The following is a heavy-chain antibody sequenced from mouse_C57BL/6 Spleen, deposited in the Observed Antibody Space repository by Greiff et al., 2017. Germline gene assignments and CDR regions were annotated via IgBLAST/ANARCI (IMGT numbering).Heavy chain of an antibody. D-gene: IGHD1-1*01. J-gene: IGHJ1*03. V-gene: IGHV1-42*01. Sequence: VQLQQSGPELVKPGASVKISCKASGYSFTGYYMNWVKQSPEKSLEWIGEINPSTGGTTYNQKFKAKATLTVDKSSSTAYMQLKSLTSEDSAFYYCARYFYYYGSSYWYFDVWGTGTTVTVSS. CDR1: GYSFTGYY. CDR3: ARYFYYYGSSYWYFDV. CDR2: INPSTGGT.